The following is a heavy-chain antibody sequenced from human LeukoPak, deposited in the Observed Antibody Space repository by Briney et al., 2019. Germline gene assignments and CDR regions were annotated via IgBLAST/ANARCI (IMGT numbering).Heavy chain of an antibody. V-gene: IGHV4-34*01. J-gene: IGHJ4*02. CDR1: GGSFSGYY. D-gene: IGHD5-12*01. CDR2: INHSGST. CDR3: ARQQEMATLDY. Sequence: PSETLSLTCAVYGGSFSGYYWSWIRQPPGKGLEWIGEINHSGSTNYNPSLKSRVTISVDTSKNQFSLKLSSVTAADTAVYYCARQQEMATLDYWGQGTLVTVSS.